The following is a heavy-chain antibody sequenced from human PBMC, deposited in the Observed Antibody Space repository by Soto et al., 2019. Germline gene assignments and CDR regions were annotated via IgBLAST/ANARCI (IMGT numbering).Heavy chain of an antibody. D-gene: IGHD3-3*01. CDR3: AAGKRFLEWLNYYGMDV. CDR2: IVVGNGNT. J-gene: IGHJ6*02. V-gene: IGHV1-58*01. CDR1: GFTFTSSA. Sequence: SVKVSCKASGFTFTSSAVQWVRQARGQRLEWIGWIVVGNGNTNYAQKFQERVTITRDMSTSTAYMELSSLRSEDTAVYYCAAGKRFLEWLNYYGMDVWGQGTTVTVSS.